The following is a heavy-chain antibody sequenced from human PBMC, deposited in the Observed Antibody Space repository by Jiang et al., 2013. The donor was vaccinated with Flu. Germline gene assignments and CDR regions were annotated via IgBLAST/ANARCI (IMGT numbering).Heavy chain of an antibody. J-gene: IGHJ5*01. D-gene: IGHD5-24*01. CDR3: ARSPVFNYSQKSVSFFDS. CDR1: GESVSGYY. CDR2: LYTSGST. V-gene: IGHV4-4*07. Sequence: GSGLVKPSETLSLTCSVSGESVSGYYWTWIRQPAGKGLEWIGRLYTSGSTNYNPSLKSRVTMSVDTSKNQFSLKLSSLAAADTAVYYCARSPVFNYSQKSVSFFDSWGQGALVTVSS.